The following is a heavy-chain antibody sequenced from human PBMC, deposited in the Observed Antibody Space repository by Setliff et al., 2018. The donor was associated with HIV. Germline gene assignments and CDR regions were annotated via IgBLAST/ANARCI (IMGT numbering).Heavy chain of an antibody. V-gene: IGHV4-31*03. CDR3: ARGRYFRDISDSLFDF. Sequence: SETLSLTCSVSGGSISTNYYYWSWIRQHPGKGLEWIGYIYNSGTTFYNPSLESRLIMSVDPSKNQFSLKLTSVTAADTAVYYCARGRYFRDISDSLFDFWGQGMLVTVSS. D-gene: IGHD2-21*01. CDR2: IYNSGTT. CDR1: GGSISTNYYY. J-gene: IGHJ4*02.